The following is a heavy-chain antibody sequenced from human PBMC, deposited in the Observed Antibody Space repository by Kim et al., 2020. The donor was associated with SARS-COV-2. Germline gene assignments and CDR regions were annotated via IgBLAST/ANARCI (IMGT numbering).Heavy chain of an antibody. Sequence: ASVKVSCKASGYTFTGYYMHWVRQAPGQGLEWMGRINPNSGGTNYAQKFQGRVTMTRDTSISTAYMELSRLRSDDTAVYYCARGEKNYDFWSGYYMGGAGVDYGGKGTLATFSS. V-gene: IGHV1-2*06. CDR2: INPNSGGT. CDR1: GYTFTGYY. J-gene: IGHJ4*02. D-gene: IGHD3-3*01. CDR3: ARGEKNYDFWSGYYMGGAGVDY.